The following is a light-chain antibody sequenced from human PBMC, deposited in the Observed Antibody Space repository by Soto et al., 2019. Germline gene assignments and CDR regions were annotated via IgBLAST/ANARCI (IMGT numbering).Light chain of an antibody. J-gene: IGKJ2*01. Sequence: EIVLTQSPGTLSLSPGEGATLSCRTSQSISSSYLSWFQQRPGQAPRVLIYGASNRASGIPDRFSGSGSGTDFTLTISSLEPEDFAVYYYQYYGRSPPYTFGQGTKLDIK. V-gene: IGKV3-20*01. CDR1: QSISSSY. CDR3: QYYGRSPPYT. CDR2: GAS.